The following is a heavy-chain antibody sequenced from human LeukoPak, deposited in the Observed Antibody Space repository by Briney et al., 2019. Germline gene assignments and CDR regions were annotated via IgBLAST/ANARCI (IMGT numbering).Heavy chain of an antibody. D-gene: IGHD3-22*01. CDR1: GLTFSTYW. J-gene: IGHJ4*02. Sequence: GGSLRLSCAASGLTFSTYWMHWVRQAPGKGLVWVSRINGDGSSTSYADSVKGRFTISRQNPENTLFLQMNSLRPEDTAVYYCARVLGYDSSGYYRGYFDYWGQGTLVTVSS. V-gene: IGHV3-74*01. CDR3: ARVLGYDSSGYYRGYFDY. CDR2: INGDGSST.